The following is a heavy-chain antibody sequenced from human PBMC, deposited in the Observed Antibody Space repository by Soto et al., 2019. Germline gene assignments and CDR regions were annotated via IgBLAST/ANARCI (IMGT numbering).Heavy chain of an antibody. CDR3: AKDLLWFGELFSSFAY. CDR1: GFTFSSYG. J-gene: IGHJ4*02. CDR2: ISYDGSNK. V-gene: IGHV3-30*18. D-gene: IGHD3-10*01. Sequence: QVQLVESGGGVVQPGRSLRLSCAASGFTFSSYGMHWVRQAPGKGLEWVAVISYDGSNKYYADSVKGRFTISRANSKDTLYLQMNSMRAEDTALYYCAKDLLWFGELFSSFAYWGQGTLVTVSS.